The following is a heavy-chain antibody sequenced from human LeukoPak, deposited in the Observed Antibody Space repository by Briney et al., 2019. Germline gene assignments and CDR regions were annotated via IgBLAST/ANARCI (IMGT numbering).Heavy chain of an antibody. CDR3: ARDPTAASRPYYYYYYMDV. J-gene: IGHJ6*03. Sequence: ASVKVSCKASGYTFTGYYMHWVRQAPGQGLEWMGWINPNSGGTNYAQKLQGRVTMTTDTSTSTAYMELRSLRSDDTAVYYCARDPTAASRPYYYYYYMDVWGKGTTVTVSS. V-gene: IGHV1-2*02. CDR2: INPNSGGT. D-gene: IGHD6-13*01. CDR1: GYTFTGYY.